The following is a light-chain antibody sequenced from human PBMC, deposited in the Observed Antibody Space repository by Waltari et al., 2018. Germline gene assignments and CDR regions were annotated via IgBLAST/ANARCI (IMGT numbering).Light chain of an antibody. J-gene: IGKJ1*01. CDR2: DAS. CDR3: QKYGTLPAT. V-gene: IGKV3-20*01. CDR1: QSVTRT. Sequence: EIVLTQSPGTLSSSPGERVTLSCRASQSVTRTLAWYQQQPGQAPRLLIYDASTRATGIPDRFSGSGSGKDFSLTISRLEPEDFAVYYCQKYGTLPATFGQGTKVEIK.